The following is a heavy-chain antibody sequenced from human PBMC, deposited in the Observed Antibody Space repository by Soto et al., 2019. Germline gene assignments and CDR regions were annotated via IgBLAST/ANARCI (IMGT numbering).Heavy chain of an antibody. CDR2: ISGSGGST. CDR1: GFTFSSYA. V-gene: IGHV3-23*01. CDR3: AREGIAVAGTWEWPRDY. Sequence: EVQLLESGGGLVQPGGSLRLSCAASGFTFSSYAMSWVRQAPGKGLEWVSAISGSGGSTYYADSVKGRFTISRDNSKNTLYLQMNSLRAEDTAVYYCAREGIAVAGTWEWPRDYWGQGTLVTVSS. D-gene: IGHD6-19*01. J-gene: IGHJ4*02.